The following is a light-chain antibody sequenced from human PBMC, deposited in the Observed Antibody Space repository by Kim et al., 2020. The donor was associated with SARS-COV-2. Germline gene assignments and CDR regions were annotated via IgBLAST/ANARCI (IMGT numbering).Light chain of an antibody. CDR3: CSRDSSGDYLMV. CDR2: GKN. J-gene: IGLJ3*02. Sequence: LGQTVKIISHEDSITFYYASWYQQKPGQAPVVVISGKNRRPSGIPDRLSASTSGNTAALTTTGAQAEDEADYYCCSRDSSGDYLMVFGGGTQLTVL. CDR1: SITFYY. V-gene: IGLV3-19*01.